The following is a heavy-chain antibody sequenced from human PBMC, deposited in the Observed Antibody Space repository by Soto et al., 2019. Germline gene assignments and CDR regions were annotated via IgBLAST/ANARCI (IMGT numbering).Heavy chain of an antibody. J-gene: IGHJ6*03. CDR1: GGSISSGGYY. CDR3: ARSRMTNDYGDYEGLDAQLYYYYYYMDV. D-gene: IGHD4-17*01. CDR2: IYYSGST. V-gene: IGHV4-31*03. Sequence: TLSLTCTVSGGSISSGGYYWSWIRQHPGKGLEWIGYIYYSGSTYYNPSLKSRVTISVDTSKNQFSLKLSSVTAADTAVYYCARSRMTNDYGDYEGLDAQLYYYYYYMDVWGKGTTVTVSS.